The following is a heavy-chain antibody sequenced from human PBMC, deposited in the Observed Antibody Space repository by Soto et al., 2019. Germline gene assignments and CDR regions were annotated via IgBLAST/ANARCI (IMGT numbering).Heavy chain of an antibody. CDR2: ITGSGDKT. V-gene: IGHV3-23*01. D-gene: IGHD3-16*01. J-gene: IGHJ4*02. CDR3: ANMRGFFEF. CDR1: AFRFSSYS. Sequence: PPGVLRLSCAATSAFRFSSYSMSWVRQTPGKGLEWVSAITGSGDKTYYADSVEGRFTISRDNSKDTHYLQMSSLRAEDTAIYYCANMRGFFEFWGQGTLVTVSS.